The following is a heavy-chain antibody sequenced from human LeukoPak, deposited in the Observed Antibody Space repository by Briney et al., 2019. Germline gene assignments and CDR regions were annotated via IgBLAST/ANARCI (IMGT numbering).Heavy chain of an antibody. V-gene: IGHV4-39*01. CDR3: AGRRYYDSSGYLE. CDR1: GDSVSRSDSY. J-gene: IGHJ1*01. Sequence: TSETLSLTCTIFGDSVSRSDSYWDWIRQPPGKGLEWIGTIYYSGRTYYSPSLKSRVTLSVDMSNNQFSLTLSSVTAADTALYFCAGRRYYDSSGYLEWGQRTLVTVSS. D-gene: IGHD3-22*01. CDR2: IYYSGRT.